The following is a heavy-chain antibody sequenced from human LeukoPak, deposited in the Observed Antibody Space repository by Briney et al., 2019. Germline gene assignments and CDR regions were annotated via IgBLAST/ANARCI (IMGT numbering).Heavy chain of an antibody. CDR1: GFSFVSYS. Sequence: GGPLRLSCEASGFSFVSYSMNWVRQAPGRGLEWVSSIRGSDGSTYYADSVKGRFAISRDNSKNTLYLQMNSLRAEDTAVYYCAKDVYGDYGGLDYWGQGTLVTVSS. J-gene: IGHJ4*02. D-gene: IGHD4-17*01. CDR2: IRGSDGST. CDR3: AKDVYGDYGGLDY. V-gene: IGHV3-23*01.